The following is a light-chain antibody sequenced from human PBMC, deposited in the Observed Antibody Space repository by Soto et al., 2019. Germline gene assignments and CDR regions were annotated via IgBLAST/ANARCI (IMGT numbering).Light chain of an antibody. V-gene: IGKV3-20*01. CDR2: GAS. CDR3: QHYSSSPRT. J-gene: IGKJ2*02. Sequence: ENVLTQSPGTLSLSPGERATLSCRASQSVSSNYLAWYQQKPGQAPRLLIYGASRRATSIPDRFSGSGSGTDFTLTISRLEPEDFALYYCQHYSSSPRTFGQGTKLEIK. CDR1: QSVSSNY.